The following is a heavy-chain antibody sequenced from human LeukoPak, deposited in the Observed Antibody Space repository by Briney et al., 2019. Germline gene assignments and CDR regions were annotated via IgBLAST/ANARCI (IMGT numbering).Heavy chain of an antibody. J-gene: IGHJ4*02. CDR3: TTDPSQLNVDTAFTIMVG. CDR2: MNPNSGNT. V-gene: IGHV1-8*01. D-gene: IGHD5-18*01. CDR1: GYTFTSYD. Sequence: ASVKVSCKASGYTFTSYDINWVRQATGQGLEWMGWMNPNSGNTGYAQKFQGRVTMTRNTSISTAYMELSSLRSEDTAVYYCTTDPSQLNVDTAFTIMVGWGQGTLVTVSS.